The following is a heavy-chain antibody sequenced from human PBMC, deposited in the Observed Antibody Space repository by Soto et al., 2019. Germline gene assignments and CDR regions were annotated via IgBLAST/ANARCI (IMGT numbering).Heavy chain of an antibody. CDR3: AARPGYCSGGKCYSGSAFDL. V-gene: IGHV4-31*03. D-gene: IGHD2-15*01. CDR2: IYNSGST. J-gene: IGHJ3*01. CDR1: GDSISSGGYY. Sequence: QVQLQESGPGLVEPSQTLSLTCTVSGDSISSGGYYWSWIRQHPGKGLEWIGDIYNSGSTYYNPSLKSRVSMSVDTSKNQFSLNLNSVTAADAAMYYCAARPGYCSGGKCYSGSAFDLWGQGTMVTVSA.